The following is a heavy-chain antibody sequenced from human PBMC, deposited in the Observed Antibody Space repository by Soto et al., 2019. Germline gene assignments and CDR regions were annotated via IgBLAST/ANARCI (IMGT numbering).Heavy chain of an antibody. CDR2: IYYSGST. CDR1: GGSISSSSYY. J-gene: IGHJ6*02. D-gene: IGHD3-3*01. Sequence: PSETLSLTCTVSGGSISSSSYYWGWIRQPPGKGLEWIGSIYYSGSTYYNPSLKSRVTISVDTSKNQSSLKLSSVTAADTAVYYCARLERDFWSGYYIRGENYYYYYGMDVWGQGTTVTVSS. V-gene: IGHV4-39*01. CDR3: ARLERDFWSGYYIRGENYYYYYGMDV.